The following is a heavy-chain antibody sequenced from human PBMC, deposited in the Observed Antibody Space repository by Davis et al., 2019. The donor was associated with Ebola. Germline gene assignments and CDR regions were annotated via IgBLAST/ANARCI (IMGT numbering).Heavy chain of an antibody. V-gene: IGHV3-33*01. J-gene: IGHJ5*02. D-gene: IGHD2-2*01. Sequence: GESLKISCAASGFTFRSYGMHWVRQAPGKGLEWVAVIWYDGSKKYYADSVKGRFTISRDNSKNNLYLQMNSLRAEDTAVYYCARGFCSSTSCYGNWFDPWGRGTLVTVSS. CDR1: GFTFRSYG. CDR2: IWYDGSKK. CDR3: ARGFCSSTSCYGNWFDP.